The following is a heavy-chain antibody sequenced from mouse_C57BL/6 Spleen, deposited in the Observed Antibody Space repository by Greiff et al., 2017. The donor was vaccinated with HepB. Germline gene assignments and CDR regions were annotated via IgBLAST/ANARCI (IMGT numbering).Heavy chain of an antibody. Sequence: EVQLQQSGAELVRPGASVKLSCTASGFNIKDDYMHWVKQRPEQGLEWIGWIDPENGDTEYASKFQGKATITADTSSNTAYLQLSSLTSEDTAVYYGTRGNYDYDEGYFDVWGTGTTVTVSS. J-gene: IGHJ1*03. CDR1: GFNIKDDY. CDR2: IDPENGDT. CDR3: TRGNYDYDEGYFDV. V-gene: IGHV14-4*01. D-gene: IGHD2-4*01.